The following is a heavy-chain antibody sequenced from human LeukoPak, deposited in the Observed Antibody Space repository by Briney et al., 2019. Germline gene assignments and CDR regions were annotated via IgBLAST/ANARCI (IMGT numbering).Heavy chain of an antibody. D-gene: IGHD5-24*01. CDR3: ARHERDASLDHALDI. CDR2: IYYSGST. V-gene: IGHV4-59*08. CDR1: GGSISSYY. Sequence: SETLSLTCTVPGGSISSYYWSWIRQPPGKGLEWIGYIYYSGSTSYNPPLKSRVTISVDTSKNQFSLKLSSVTAADTAVYYCARHERDASLDHALDIWGQGTMVTVSS. J-gene: IGHJ3*02.